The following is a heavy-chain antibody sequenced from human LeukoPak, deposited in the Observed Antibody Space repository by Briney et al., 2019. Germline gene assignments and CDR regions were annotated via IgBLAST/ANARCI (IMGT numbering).Heavy chain of an antibody. D-gene: IGHD4-17*01. J-gene: IGHJ4*02. Sequence: ASVKVSCKASGYTFTGYYMHWVRQAPGQGLEWMGWISAYNGNTNYAQKLQGRVTMTTDTSTSTAYMELRSLRSDDTAVYYCARRTVTLDYWGQGTLVTVSS. CDR1: GYTFTGYY. CDR3: ARRTVTLDY. V-gene: IGHV1-18*04. CDR2: ISAYNGNT.